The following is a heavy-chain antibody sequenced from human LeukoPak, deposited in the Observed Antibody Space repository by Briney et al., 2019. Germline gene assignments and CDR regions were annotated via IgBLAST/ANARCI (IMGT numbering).Heavy chain of an antibody. V-gene: IGHV3-21*01. J-gene: IGHJ4*02. CDR1: GFTFSTYD. CDR3: ASSPSFEKIFDY. CDR2: ISFSSSYI. Sequence: GGSLRLSCAASGFTFSTYDMNWVRQAPGKGLEWVSSISFSSSYIYYADSLRGRFTISRDNAKNSLYLQMDSLRAEDTAVYYCASSPSFEKIFDYWDQGTLVTVSS.